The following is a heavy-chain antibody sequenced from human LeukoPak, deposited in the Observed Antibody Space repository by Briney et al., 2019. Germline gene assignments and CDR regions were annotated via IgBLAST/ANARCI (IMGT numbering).Heavy chain of an antibody. D-gene: IGHD3-22*01. CDR1: GGSISSGTYY. CDR2: IYTGGST. V-gene: IGHV4-61*02. CDR3: ARDLARRRDTMIVVVLYYFDY. J-gene: IGHJ4*02. Sequence: SETLSLTCTVSGGSISSGTYYWSWIRQPAGKGLEWIGRIYTGGSTNYNPSLKSRVTISVDTSKNQFSLRLSSVTAADTAVYYCARDLARRRDTMIVVVLYYFDYWGQGTLVTVSS.